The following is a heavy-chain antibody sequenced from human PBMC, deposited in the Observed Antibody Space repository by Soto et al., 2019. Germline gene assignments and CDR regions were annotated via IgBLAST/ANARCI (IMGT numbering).Heavy chain of an antibody. J-gene: IGHJ6*02. CDR1: GYTFTSYG. V-gene: IGHV1-18*01. CDR2: ISAYNGNT. Sequence: GASVKVSCKASGYTFTSYGISWVRQAPGQGLEWMGWISAYNGNTNYAQKLQGRVTMTTDTSTSTAYMELRSLRSDDTAVYYCARMDSGYSGYEQRYYYYGMDVWGQGTTVTVSS. CDR3: ARMDSGYSGYEQRYYYYGMDV. D-gene: IGHD5-12*01.